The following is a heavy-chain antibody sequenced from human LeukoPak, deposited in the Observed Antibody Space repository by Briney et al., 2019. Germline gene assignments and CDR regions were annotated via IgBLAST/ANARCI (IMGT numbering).Heavy chain of an antibody. CDR3: ARDLQLAFDI. V-gene: IGHV1-69*05. CDR1: GGTFSSYA. Sequence: ASVKVSCKASGGTFSSYAISWVRQAPGQGLERMGGIIPIFGTANYAQKFQGRVTITTDESTSTAYMELSSLRSEDTAVYYCARDLQLAFDIWGQGTMVTVSS. CDR2: IIPIFGTA. J-gene: IGHJ3*02.